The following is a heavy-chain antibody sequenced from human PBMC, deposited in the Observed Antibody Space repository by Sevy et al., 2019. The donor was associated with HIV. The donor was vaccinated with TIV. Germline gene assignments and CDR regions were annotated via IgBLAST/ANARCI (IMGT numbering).Heavy chain of an antibody. V-gene: IGHV5-51*01. CDR3: ARISSSPRAYYYYFGMDV. J-gene: IGHJ6*02. Sequence: GESLKISCKGSEYNFTNYWIGWVRQMPGKGLEWMGIIYPGDSGTRYSPSFQDQVTISADKSSSTAYLQWSSLKASDTAMYYCARISSSPRAYYYYFGMDVWGQGTTVTVSS. CDR2: IYPGDSGT. CDR1: EYNFTNYW. D-gene: IGHD6-6*01.